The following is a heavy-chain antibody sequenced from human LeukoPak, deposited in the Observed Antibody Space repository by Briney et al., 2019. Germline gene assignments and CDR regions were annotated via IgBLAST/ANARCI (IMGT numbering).Heavy chain of an antibody. CDR3: ARRGANSGSYSHFDL. D-gene: IGHD1-26*01. CDR2: IYYSGST. J-gene: IGHJ2*01. Sequence: SETLSLTCTVSGGSISNYYGNWIRQPPGKGLEWIGNIYYSGSTNYNPPLKSRVTISVDTSKNQFSLKLSSLTAADTAVYYCARRGANSGSYSHFDLWGRGTLVTVSS. V-gene: IGHV4-59*01. CDR1: GGSISNYY.